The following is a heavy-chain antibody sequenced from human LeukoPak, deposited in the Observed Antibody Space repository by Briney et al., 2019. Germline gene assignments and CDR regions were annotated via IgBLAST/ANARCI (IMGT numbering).Heavy chain of an antibody. V-gene: IGHV4-31*03. CDR2: IYYSGST. CDR1: GGSISSGGYY. D-gene: IGHD3-22*01. CDR3: ARGRPGDSSGPKFDY. Sequence: PSETLSLTCTVSGGSISSGGYYWSWIRQHPGKGLEWIGYIYYSGSTYYNPTLKSRVTISVDTSKNQFSLKLSSVTAADTAVYYCARGRPGDSSGPKFDYWGQGTLVTVSS. J-gene: IGHJ4*02.